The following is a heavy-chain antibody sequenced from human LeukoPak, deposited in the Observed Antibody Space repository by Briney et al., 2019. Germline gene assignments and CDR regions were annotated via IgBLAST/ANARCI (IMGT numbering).Heavy chain of an antibody. Sequence: SETLSLTCTVSGGSISSSGYYWGWIRQPPGKGLEWIASIYYSGSTYYNPSLKSRVNISVDTSKNQFSLKLSSVAAADTAVYYCARDPTAAGKGAWFDPWGQGTLVTVSS. D-gene: IGHD6-13*01. V-gene: IGHV4-39*02. CDR3: ARDPTAAGKGAWFDP. CDR1: GGSISSSGYY. J-gene: IGHJ5*02. CDR2: IYYSGST.